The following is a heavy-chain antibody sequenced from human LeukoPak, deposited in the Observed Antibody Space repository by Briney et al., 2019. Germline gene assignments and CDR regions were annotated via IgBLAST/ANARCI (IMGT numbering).Heavy chain of an antibody. D-gene: IGHD6-19*01. CDR2: IYPGDSDS. Sequence: GESLKISCKGSGYSFTSYWIGWVRQVRGKGLEWMGIIYPGDSDSRYSPSFQGQVTISADRSISTAYLQWSSLKASDTAMYYCARRSTAGIAVAGSYWGQGTLVTVSS. J-gene: IGHJ4*02. V-gene: IGHV5-51*01. CDR1: GYSFTSYW. CDR3: ARRSTAGIAVAGSY.